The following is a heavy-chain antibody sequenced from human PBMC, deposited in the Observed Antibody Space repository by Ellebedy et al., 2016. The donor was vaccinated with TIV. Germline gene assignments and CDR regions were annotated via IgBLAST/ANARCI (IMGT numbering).Heavy chain of an antibody. Sequence: GESLKISXAASGFTFSKNAMSWVRQAPGKGLEWVSGISGVGKTTYYADSVKGRFTVSRDNSRSTLYLQMHSLRVDDTAVYFCVNDPPTHPAFDVWGQGTVATVSS. CDR1: GFTFSKNA. V-gene: IGHV3-23*01. J-gene: IGHJ3*01. CDR2: ISGVGKTT. CDR3: VNDPPTHPAFDV.